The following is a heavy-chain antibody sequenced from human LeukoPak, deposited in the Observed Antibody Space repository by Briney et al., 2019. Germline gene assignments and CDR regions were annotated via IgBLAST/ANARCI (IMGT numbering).Heavy chain of an antibody. CDR2: ISAYNGNT. V-gene: IGHV1-18*01. CDR1: GYTFTSYG. CDR3: ARVRDIVVVPAAIGYFDY. Sequence: ASVKVSCKASGYTFTSYGISWVRQAPGQGLEWMGWISAYNGNTNYAQKLQGRVTMTTDTSTSTAYMELGSLRSDDTAVYYCARVRDIVVVPAAIGYFDYWGQGTLVTVSS. J-gene: IGHJ4*02. D-gene: IGHD2-2*01.